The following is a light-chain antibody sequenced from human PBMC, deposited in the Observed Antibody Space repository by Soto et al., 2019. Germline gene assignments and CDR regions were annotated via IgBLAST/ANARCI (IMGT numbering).Light chain of an antibody. CDR3: QQRNSWPPIT. CDR1: QSVRTY. V-gene: IGKV3-11*01. Sequence: EIALTQSPVTLSLSPGERATPSCRASQSVRTYLAWYQVKPGQAPRLLIYDASSRASGVPARFSGSGSGTDFTLTISSLEPEDFALYYCQQRNSWPPITFGQGTRLEIK. CDR2: DAS. J-gene: IGKJ5*01.